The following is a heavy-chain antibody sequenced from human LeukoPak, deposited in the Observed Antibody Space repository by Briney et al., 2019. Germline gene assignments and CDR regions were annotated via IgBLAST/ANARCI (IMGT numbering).Heavy chain of an antibody. CDR3: ARDPGDIVVVVAANFDY. V-gene: IGHV1-18*01. D-gene: IGHD2-15*01. J-gene: IGHJ4*02. CDR1: GYTFTSYG. Sequence: ASVKVSCKASGYTFTSYGISWVRQAPGQGLEWMGWISAYNGNTNYAQKLQGRVTMTTGTSTSTAYMELRSLRSDDTAVYYCARDPGDIVVVVAANFDYWGQGTLVTVSS. CDR2: ISAYNGNT.